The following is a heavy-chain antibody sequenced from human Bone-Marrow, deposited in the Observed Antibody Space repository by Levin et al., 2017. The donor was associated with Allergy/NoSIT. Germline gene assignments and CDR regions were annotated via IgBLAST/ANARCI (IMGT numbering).Heavy chain of an antibody. CDR1: GFNVGNNY. V-gene: IGHV3-66*02. CDR3: AKENWGSFDL. J-gene: IGHJ2*01. CDR2: MYADGYI. Sequence: ASVKVSCAASGFNVGNNYMAWVRQAPGKGLEWVSIMYADGYINYAETVKGRFTISRDSSKNTLYFQMNNLRSEDTAVYYCAKENWGSFDLWGRGTLVTVSS. D-gene: IGHD7-27*01.